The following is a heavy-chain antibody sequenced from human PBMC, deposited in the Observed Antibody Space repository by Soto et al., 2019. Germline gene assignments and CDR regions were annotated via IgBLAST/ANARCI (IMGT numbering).Heavy chain of an antibody. CDR1: GGTFSSYA. CDR2: IIPIFGTA. Sequence: QVQLVQSGAEVKKPGSSVKVSCKASGGTFSSYAISWVRQAPGQGLEWMGGIIPIFGTANYAQKFQGRVTIVADESTSTAYMELSSLRSEDTAVYYCARYPWRPTGPLKYYYYGMDVWGQGTTVTVSS. J-gene: IGHJ6*02. V-gene: IGHV1-69*01. CDR3: ARYPWRPTGPLKYYYYGMDV.